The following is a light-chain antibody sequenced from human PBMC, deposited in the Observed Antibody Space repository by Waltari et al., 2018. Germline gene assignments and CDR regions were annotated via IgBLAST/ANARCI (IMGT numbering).Light chain of an antibody. CDR2: AAS. CDR3: QQSYSTLRIT. J-gene: IGKJ5*01. Sequence: DIQMTQSPSSLSASLGDRVTVTCRASQGVSSYLNWYQQKPGKAPKLLIYAASNLQSGVPSRFSGSGSGTDFTLTISSLQPEDFATYYCQQSYSTLRITFGQGTRQEIK. CDR1: QGVSSY. V-gene: IGKV1-39*01.